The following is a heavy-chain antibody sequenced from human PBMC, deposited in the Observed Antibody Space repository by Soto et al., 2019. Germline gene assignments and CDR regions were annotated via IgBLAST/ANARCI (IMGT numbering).Heavy chain of an antibody. CDR2: LIPFLDIA. CDR3: ARDLGPTVTASDAVFNI. V-gene: IGHV1-69*04. D-gene: IGHD2-21*02. CDR1: GGTFNNYA. J-gene: IGHJ3*02. Sequence: QVHLVQSGAEVKKPGSSVKVSCTASGGTFNNYAITWVRQAPGQGLEWMGRLIPFLDIANYAQNFQGRVTITAETYTNTAYMELNRLRSEETAVYYCARDLGPTVTASDAVFNIWGQGTMVTVSS.